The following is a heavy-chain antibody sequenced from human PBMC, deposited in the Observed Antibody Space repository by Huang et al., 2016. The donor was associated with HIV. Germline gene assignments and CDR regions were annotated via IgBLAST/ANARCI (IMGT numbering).Heavy chain of an antibody. CDR2: IQQDETEK. V-gene: IGHV3-7*01. CDR1: TFTFGAYW. J-gene: IGHJ6*02. Sequence: VESGGRSVQPGGSIRLSCVGSTFTFGAYWMSWVRQPPGKGLGWVANIQQDETEKYYVASVKGRFNISRDNAKKVLFLEMDALRVEDTAIYFCATKTAGMDIWGQGTTVIVSS. CDR3: ATKTAGMDI.